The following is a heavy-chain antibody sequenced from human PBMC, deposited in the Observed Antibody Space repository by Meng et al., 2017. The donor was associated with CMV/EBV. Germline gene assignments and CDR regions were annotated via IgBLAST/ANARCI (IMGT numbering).Heavy chain of an antibody. V-gene: IGHV3-30*02. CDR3: AKDKQYYDSSGWIDY. Sequence: GESLKISCAASGFTFSNAWMSWVRQAPGKGLEWVAFIRYDGSNKYYADSVKGRSTISRDNSKNTLYLQMNSLRAEDTAVYYCAKDKQYYDSSGWIDYWGQGTLVTVSS. J-gene: IGHJ4*02. D-gene: IGHD3-22*01. CDR2: IRYDGSNK. CDR1: GFTFSNAW.